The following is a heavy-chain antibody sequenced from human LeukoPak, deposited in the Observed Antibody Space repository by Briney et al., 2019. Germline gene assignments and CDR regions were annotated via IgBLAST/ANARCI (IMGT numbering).Heavy chain of an antibody. V-gene: IGHV1-24*01. CDR2: FDPEDGET. Sequence: ASVEVSCKVSGYTLTELSMHWVRQAPGKGLEWMGGFDPEDGETIYAQKFQGRVTMTEDTSTDTAYMELSSLRSEDTAVYYCATGRKAVAGLIDAFDIWGQGTMVTVSS. CDR1: GYTLTELS. D-gene: IGHD6-19*01. J-gene: IGHJ3*02. CDR3: ATGRKAVAGLIDAFDI.